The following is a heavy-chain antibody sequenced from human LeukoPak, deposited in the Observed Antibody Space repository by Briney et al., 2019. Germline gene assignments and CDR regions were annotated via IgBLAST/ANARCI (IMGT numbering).Heavy chain of an antibody. V-gene: IGHV1-24*01. CDR2: FYPEDGET. CDR1: GYTLTELS. CDR3: ATDLFWSGYFPPRAFDP. J-gene: IGHJ5*02. D-gene: IGHD3-3*01. Sequence: ASVKVSCKVSGYTLTELSMHWVRQAPGKGLGWMGGFYPEDGETIYAQKFQGRVTMTEDTSTDTAYMELSSLRSEDTGVYYCATDLFWSGYFPPRAFDPWGQGPLVTVSS.